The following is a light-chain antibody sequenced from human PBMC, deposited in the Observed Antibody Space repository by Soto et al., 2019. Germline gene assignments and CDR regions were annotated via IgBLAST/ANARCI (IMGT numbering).Light chain of an antibody. CDR1: QSVLYSSNNKNY. Sequence: DIVMTQSPDSLAVSLGERVTINCKSSQSVLYSSNNKNYLAWYQQKPGQPPKLLIYWASTRESGVPDRFSGSGSGTDFTLTISSLQAEDVAVYYCQQYYSTPFTFGQGTKVEIK. V-gene: IGKV4-1*01. CDR2: WAS. J-gene: IGKJ2*01. CDR3: QQYYSTPFT.